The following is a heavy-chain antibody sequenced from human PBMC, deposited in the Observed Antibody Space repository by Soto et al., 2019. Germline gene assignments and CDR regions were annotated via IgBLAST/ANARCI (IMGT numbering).Heavy chain of an antibody. CDR2: INHSGST. D-gene: IGHD6-13*01. V-gene: IGHV4-34*01. J-gene: IGHJ4*02. CDR3: ARAGLKQQLGPNDY. Sequence: SETLSLTCAVYGGSFSGYYWSWIRQPPGKGLEWIGEINHSGSTNYNPSLKSRVTISVDTSKNQFSLKLSSVTAADTAVYYCARAGLKQQLGPNDYWGQGTLVTVSS. CDR1: GGSFSGYY.